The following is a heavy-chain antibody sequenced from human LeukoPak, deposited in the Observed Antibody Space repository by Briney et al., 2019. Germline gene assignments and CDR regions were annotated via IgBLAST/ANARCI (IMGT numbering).Heavy chain of an antibody. V-gene: IGHV3-74*01. CDR1: GFTFSNYW. CDR3: AKDHRYDFWSGYFDY. D-gene: IGHD3-3*01. CDR2: INIDGSST. J-gene: IGHJ4*02. Sequence: GGSLRLSCAASGFTFSNYWMHWVRQAPGKGLVWVSRINIDGSSTYYADSVKGRFTISRDNSKNTLYLQMNSLRAEDTAVYYCAKDHRYDFWSGYFDYWGQGTLVTVSS.